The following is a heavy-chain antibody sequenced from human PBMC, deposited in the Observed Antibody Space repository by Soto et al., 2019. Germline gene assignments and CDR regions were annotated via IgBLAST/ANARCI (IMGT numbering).Heavy chain of an antibody. CDR3: ARVPWPGDY. CDR2: IYSGGST. CDR1: GFTVSTKY. J-gene: IGHJ4*02. V-gene: IGHV3-66*01. Sequence: PGGSLRLSCAASGFTVSTKYMSWVRQAPGKGLEWVSVIYSGGSTFYADSVRGRFTISRDNSKNTVNLQMNSLRAEDTAVYYGARVPWPGDYWGEGTLVTVS.